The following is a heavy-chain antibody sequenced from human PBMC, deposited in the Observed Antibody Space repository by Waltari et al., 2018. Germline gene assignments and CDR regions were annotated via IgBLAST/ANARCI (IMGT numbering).Heavy chain of an antibody. CDR1: GFPGGSND. J-gene: IGHJ4*02. D-gene: IGHD3-10*01. V-gene: IGHV3-53*01. CDR3: ARFGGAYYFDY. CDR2: IYSGGST. Sequence: EVQLVESGGGLIQPGGSLRLSCAASGFPGGSNDMSWVRQAPGKGLEWVSVIYSGGSTYYADSVKGRFTISRDNSKNTLYLQMNSLRAEDTAVYYCARFGGAYYFDYWGQGTLVTVSS.